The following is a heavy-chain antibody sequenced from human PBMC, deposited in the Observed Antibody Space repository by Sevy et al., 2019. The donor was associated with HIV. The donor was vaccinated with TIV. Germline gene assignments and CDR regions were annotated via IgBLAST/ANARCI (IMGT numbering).Heavy chain of an antibody. CDR3: AHALGYCRSDTCSRFDP. CDR1: GFSLSTTGVG. CDR2: ISWNDDQ. Sequence: SGPTLVNPTQTLTLTCTFSGFSLSTTGVGVGWIRQPPGKALEWLEIISWNDDQRYSPPLNSRLTITKDTSKNQVVLTMTNMDPVDTATYYCAHALGYCRSDTCSRFDPWGQGTLVTVSS. J-gene: IGHJ5*02. V-gene: IGHV2-5*01. D-gene: IGHD2-15*01.